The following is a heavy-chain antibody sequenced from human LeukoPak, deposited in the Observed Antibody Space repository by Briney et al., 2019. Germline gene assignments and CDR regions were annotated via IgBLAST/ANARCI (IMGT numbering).Heavy chain of an antibody. Sequence: ASVKVSCKASGYTFTSYGISWVRQAPGQGLEWMGWISAYNGNTNYAQKLQGRVTMTTDTSASTAYMELSSLRSEDTAVYYCARECVSSGWSYYYGMDVWGQGTTVTVSS. J-gene: IGHJ6*02. V-gene: IGHV1-18*01. CDR1: GYTFTSYG. CDR3: ARECVSSGWSYYYGMDV. D-gene: IGHD6-19*01. CDR2: ISAYNGNT.